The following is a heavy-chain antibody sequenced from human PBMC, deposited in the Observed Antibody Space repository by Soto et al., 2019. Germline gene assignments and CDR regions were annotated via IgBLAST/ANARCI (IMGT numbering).Heavy chain of an antibody. Sequence: GGSLRLSCAASGFTFSSYAMSWVRQAPGKGLEWVSAISGSGGSTYYADSVKGRFTISRDNSKNTLYLQMNSLRAEDTAVYYCAKGGSYGDYGSYFDYWGQGTLVTVSS. CDR1: GFTFSSYA. CDR3: AKGGSYGDYGSYFDY. D-gene: IGHD4-17*01. CDR2: ISGSGGST. V-gene: IGHV3-23*01. J-gene: IGHJ4*02.